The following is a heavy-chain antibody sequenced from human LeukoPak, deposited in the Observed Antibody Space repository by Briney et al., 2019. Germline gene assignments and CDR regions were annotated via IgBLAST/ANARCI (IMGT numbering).Heavy chain of an antibody. D-gene: IGHD3-3*01. CDR2: IYYSGST. V-gene: IGHV4-59*01. J-gene: IGHJ6*02. CDR1: GGSISSYY. Sequence: PSETLSLTCTVSGGSISSYYWSWIRQPPGKGLEWIGYIYYSGSTNYNPSLKSRVTISVDTSKNQFSLKLSSVTAADTAVYYCARQNYDEVNYHYYGLDVWGQGTTVTVSS. CDR3: ARQNYDEVNYHYYGLDV.